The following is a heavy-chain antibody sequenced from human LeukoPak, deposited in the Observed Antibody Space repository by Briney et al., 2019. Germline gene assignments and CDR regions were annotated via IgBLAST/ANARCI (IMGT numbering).Heavy chain of an antibody. Sequence: GASVKVSCKASGYTFISYGISWVRQAPGQGLEWMGWISAYNGNTNYAQKLQGRVTMTTDTSTSTAYMELRSLRSDDTAVYYCASENPYYYYGMDVWGQGTTVTVSS. CDR2: ISAYNGNT. CDR1: GYTFISYG. V-gene: IGHV1-18*01. J-gene: IGHJ6*02. CDR3: ASENPYYYYGMDV.